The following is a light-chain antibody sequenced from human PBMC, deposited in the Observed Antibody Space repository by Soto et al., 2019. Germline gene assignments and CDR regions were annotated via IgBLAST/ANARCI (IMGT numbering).Light chain of an antibody. CDR3: SSSAGSNDFPYG. CDR2: EVS. Sequence: QSVLTQPPSASGSPGQSVTISCTGTSSDVGGYNYVSWYQQHPGKAPKLMIYEVSKRPSGVPDRFSGSKSGNTASLTVSGLQAEDEADYYCSSSAGSNDFPYGFGTGTKLTVL. J-gene: IGLJ1*01. V-gene: IGLV2-8*01. CDR1: SSDVGGYNY.